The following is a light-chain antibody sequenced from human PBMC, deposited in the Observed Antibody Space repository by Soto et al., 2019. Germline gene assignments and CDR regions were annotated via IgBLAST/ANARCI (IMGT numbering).Light chain of an antibody. CDR3: QQYNNWPPIT. CDR1: QNVNNR. V-gene: IGKV3D-15*01. CDR2: GAS. Sequence: EILLTQSPGSLSVFQGERASLSCRASQNVNNRLAWYQQKAGQAPRLLISGASSRATGIPDRFSGSGSGTEFTLTISSLQSEDFAVYYCQQYNNWPPITFGQGTRLEIK. J-gene: IGKJ5*01.